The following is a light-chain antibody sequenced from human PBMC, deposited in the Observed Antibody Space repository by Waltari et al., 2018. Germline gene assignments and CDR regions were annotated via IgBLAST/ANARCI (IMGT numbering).Light chain of an antibody. CDR2: AAS. CDR3: QQFYAYPLT. J-gene: IGKJ4*01. V-gene: IGKV1-39*01. CDR1: QSISSY. Sequence: DIQMTQSPSSLSASVGDRVTITCRASQSISSYLNWYQQKPGKAPKLLIYAASSLQSGVPSRFSGSGSGTDFTLTISSLQPEDFATYYCQQFYAYPLTFGGGTRVHIK.